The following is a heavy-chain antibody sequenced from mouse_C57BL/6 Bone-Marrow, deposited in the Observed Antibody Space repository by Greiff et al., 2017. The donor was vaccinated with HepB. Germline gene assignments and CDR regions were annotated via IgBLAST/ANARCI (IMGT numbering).Heavy chain of an antibody. J-gene: IGHJ4*01. V-gene: IGHV2-4*01. Sequence: QVQLKQSGPGLVQPSQSLSITCTVSGFSLTSYGVHWVRQPPGKGLEWLGVIWSGGSTDYNAAFISRLSISKDNSKSQVFFKMNSLQADDTAIYYCAKCRRGTTVVPHYYAMDYWGQGTSVTVSS. CDR2: IWSGGST. CDR3: AKCRRGTTVVPHYYAMDY. CDR1: GFSLTSYG. D-gene: IGHD1-1*01.